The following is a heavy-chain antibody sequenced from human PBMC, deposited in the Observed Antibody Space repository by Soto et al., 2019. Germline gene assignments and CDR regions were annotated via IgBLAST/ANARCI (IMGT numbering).Heavy chain of an antibody. J-gene: IGHJ6*03. D-gene: IGHD2-2*01. CDR2: ISAYNGNT. Sequence: QVQLVQSGAEVKKPGASVKVSCKASGYTFTSYGISWVRQAPGQGLEWMGWISAYNGNTNYAQKLQGRVTMTKETSTSTAYMELRSLRADDTAVYYCARGGPLGYCSSTSCYGYYYYYMDVWGKGTTVTVSS. CDR3: ARGGPLGYCSSTSCYGYYYYYMDV. CDR1: GYTFTSYG. V-gene: IGHV1-18*01.